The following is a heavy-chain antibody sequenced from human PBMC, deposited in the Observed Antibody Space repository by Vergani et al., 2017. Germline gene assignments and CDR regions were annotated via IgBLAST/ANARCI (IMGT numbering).Heavy chain of an antibody. CDR3: ATAGAAYCRGASCYDFFEY. D-gene: IGHD2-15*01. CDR1: GFTFTNYG. V-gene: IGHV3-30*02. CDR2: TRYDGIVE. Sequence: QVQLVESGGGVVQPGGSLRLSCAASGFTFTNYGMHWVRQAPGKGLEWLAFTRYDGIVEYYGDPVRGRFTISRDNSKNTLYLQMNRLRPEDTAVYYCATAGAAYCRGASCYDFFEYLCQGTLVTVAS. J-gene: IGHJ4*02.